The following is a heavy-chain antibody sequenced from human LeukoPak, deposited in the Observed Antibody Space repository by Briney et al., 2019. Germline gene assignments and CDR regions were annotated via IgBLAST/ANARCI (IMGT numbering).Heavy chain of an antibody. CDR2: IYPGDSDT. D-gene: IGHD3-9*01. Sequence: GESLKIFCKGSGYSFTIYWIGWVPQMPGKGLEGMGIIYPGDSDTRYSPAFQGHVPISADKAISTAYLQWSSLKASYTAMYYCASSKGDPTGWDPWGQGTLVTVSS. J-gene: IGHJ5*02. CDR3: ASSKGDPTGWDP. CDR1: GYSFTIYW. V-gene: IGHV5-51*01.